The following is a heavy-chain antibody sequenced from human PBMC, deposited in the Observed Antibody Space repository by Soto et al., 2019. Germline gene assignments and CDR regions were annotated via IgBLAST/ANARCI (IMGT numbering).Heavy chain of an antibody. V-gene: IGHV5-51*01. CDR1: GYSFTSYW. J-gene: IGHJ4*02. D-gene: IGHD3-9*01. CDR3: ARVVKNYDILTGYFDY. Sequence: GESLKISCKGSGYSFTSYWIGWVRQMPGKGLEWMGIIYPGDSDTRYSPSFQGQVTTSADKSISTAYLQWSSLKASDTAMCYCARVVKNYDILTGYFDYWGQGTLVTVSS. CDR2: IYPGDSDT.